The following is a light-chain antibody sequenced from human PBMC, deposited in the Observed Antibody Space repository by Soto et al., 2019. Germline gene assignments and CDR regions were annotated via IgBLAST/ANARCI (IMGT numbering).Light chain of an antibody. CDR1: QSLTSY. V-gene: IGKV3-15*01. CDR3: QQCNNWPRT. J-gene: IGKJ1*01. Sequence: EIVMTQSPATLSVSPGETATLSCRASQSLTSYLAWYQQKPDQAPRLLIYGISTRATDIPARFSGSGSGTEFTLTISSLQSEDFAVYYCQQCNNWPRTFGQGTKVDIK. CDR2: GIS.